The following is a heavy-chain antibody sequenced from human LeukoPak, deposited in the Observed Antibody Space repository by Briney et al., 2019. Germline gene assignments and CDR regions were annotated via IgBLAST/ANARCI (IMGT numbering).Heavy chain of an antibody. CDR2: IYYSGST. V-gene: IGHV4-59*08. Sequence: SETLSLTCTVSGGSISSYYWSWIQQPPGKGLEWIGYIYYSGSTNYNPSLKSRVTISVDTSKNQFSLKLSSVTAADTAVYYCARAGSGFAEWLFYFDYWGQGALVTVSS. D-gene: IGHD3-3*01. CDR1: GGSISSYY. CDR3: ARAGSGFAEWLFYFDY. J-gene: IGHJ4*02.